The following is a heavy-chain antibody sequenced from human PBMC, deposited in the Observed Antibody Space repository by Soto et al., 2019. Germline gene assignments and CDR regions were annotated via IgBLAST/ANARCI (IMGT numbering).Heavy chain of an antibody. Sequence: SETLSLTCSFSGGSINSATYYWSWVRQRPGKGLEWIGHIYYSGSAYYNASLKTRLAISVDTSKNQFSLKLSSVTAADTAVYYCARLRYYYHSSGYPQGFYFDYWGQGTLVTVSS. CDR2: IYYSGSA. CDR3: ARLRYYYHSSGYPQGFYFDY. V-gene: IGHV4-31*03. CDR1: GGSINSATYY. J-gene: IGHJ4*02. D-gene: IGHD3-22*01.